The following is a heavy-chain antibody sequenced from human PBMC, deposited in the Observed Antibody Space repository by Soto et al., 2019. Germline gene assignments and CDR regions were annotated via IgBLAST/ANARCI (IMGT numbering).Heavy chain of an antibody. D-gene: IGHD1-26*01. Sequence: PGKSLKISCKGSGYSFTSYWISWVRQMPGKGLDWMGRIDPSDSYTNYSPSFQGHVTISADKSISTAYLQWSSLKASDTAMYYCARLGGSSSPFYYYYYGMDVWGQGTTVTVSS. V-gene: IGHV5-10-1*01. CDR2: IDPSDSYT. CDR1: GYSFTSYW. J-gene: IGHJ6*02. CDR3: ARLGGSSSPFYYYYYGMDV.